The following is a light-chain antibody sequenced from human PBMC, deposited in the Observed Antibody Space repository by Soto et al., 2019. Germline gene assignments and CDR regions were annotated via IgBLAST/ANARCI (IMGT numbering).Light chain of an antibody. Sequence: DIQMTQSPSTLSGSVGERVTITCRASQTISSWLAWYQQKPGKAPKLLIFKASTLKSGVPSSFSGSGAGTDCTLTISRLHPEDFATYYLQHYSRYSEAFGQGTKVELK. CDR3: QHYSRYSEA. CDR1: QTISSW. CDR2: KAS. V-gene: IGKV1-5*03. J-gene: IGKJ1*01.